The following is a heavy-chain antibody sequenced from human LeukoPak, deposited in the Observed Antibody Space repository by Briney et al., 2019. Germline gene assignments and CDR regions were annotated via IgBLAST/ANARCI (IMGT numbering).Heavy chain of an antibody. D-gene: IGHD3-22*01. Sequence: PSQTLSLTCTVSGGSISSGSYYWSWIRQPAGKGLEWIGRIYASGSTNYNPSLKSRVTISVDTSKNQFSLKLSSVTAADTAVYYCARDQRGYYDSSGTIWYFDLWGRGTLVTVSS. CDR1: GGSISSGSYY. V-gene: IGHV4-61*02. J-gene: IGHJ2*01. CDR2: IYASGST. CDR3: ARDQRGYYDSSGTIWYFDL.